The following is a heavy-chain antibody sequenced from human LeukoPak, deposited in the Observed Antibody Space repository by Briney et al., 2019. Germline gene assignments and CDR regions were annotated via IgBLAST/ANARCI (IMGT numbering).Heavy chain of an antibody. J-gene: IGHJ4*02. CDR3: AKRVTVGNTGVYFDS. CDR1: GGSMSGTSYY. D-gene: IGHD4-23*01. V-gene: IGHV4-39*01. Sequence: KPSEALSLTCSVSGGSMSGTSYYWGWIRQPPGKGLEWIASISYSGSTYYNPSLKSRVSMSADTSKNQFSLNLRSMTAADTAVYYCAKRVTVGNTGVYFDSWGQGTLVTVSS. CDR2: ISYSGST.